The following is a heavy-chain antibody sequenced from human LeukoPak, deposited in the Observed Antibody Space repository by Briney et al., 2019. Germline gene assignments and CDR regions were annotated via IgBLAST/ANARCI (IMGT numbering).Heavy chain of an antibody. J-gene: IGHJ3*02. Sequence: ASVKVSCKASGYTFTSYAMHWVRQAPGQRLEWMGWINVGNGNTKYSQKFQGRVTITRDTSASTAYMELSSLRSEDTAVYYCAGEIYSYGVLVLAFDIWGQGTMVTVSS. CDR3: AGEIYSYGVLVLAFDI. D-gene: IGHD5-18*01. V-gene: IGHV1-3*01. CDR2: INVGNGNT. CDR1: GYTFTSYA.